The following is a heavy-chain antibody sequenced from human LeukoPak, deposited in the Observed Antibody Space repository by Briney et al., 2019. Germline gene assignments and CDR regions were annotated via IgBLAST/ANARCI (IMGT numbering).Heavy chain of an antibody. Sequence: ASGTLSRTSSGSIFTGYYMHWVRHAPAPGLDWLGWINLNSGVTNYEQKFQGKVTMTRDTSISTAYMELSRLRSDGAAVYYCARATPYCYYWRQGTVVSVCS. J-gene: IGHJ4*02. CDR3: ARATPYCYY. CDR2: INLNSGVT. V-gene: IGHV1-2*02. CDR1: GSIFTGYY.